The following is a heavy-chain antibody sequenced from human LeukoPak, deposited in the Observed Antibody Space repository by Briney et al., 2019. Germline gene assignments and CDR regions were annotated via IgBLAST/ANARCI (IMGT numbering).Heavy chain of an antibody. D-gene: IGHD6-6*01. J-gene: IGHJ3*02. V-gene: IGHV3-30-3*01. CDR1: GFTFSSYA. CDR3: ARDLSIAARGGI. CDR2: ISYDGSNK. Sequence: GRSLRLSCAASGFTFSSYAMHWVRQAPGKGLEWVAVISYDGSNKYYADSVKGRFTISRDNSRNTLYLQMNSLRAEDTAVYYCARDLSIAARGGIWGQGTMVTVSS.